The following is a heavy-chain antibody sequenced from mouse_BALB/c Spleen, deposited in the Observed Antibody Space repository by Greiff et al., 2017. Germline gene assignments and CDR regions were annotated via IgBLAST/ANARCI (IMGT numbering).Heavy chain of an antibody. CDR1: GYTFTSYW. CDR3: TRSSNYVMDN. V-gene: IGHV1-69*02. D-gene: IGHD2-5*01. CDR2: IYPSDSYT. J-gene: IGHJ4*01. Sequence: QVQLQQPGAELVRPGASVKLSCKASGYTFTSYWINWVKQRPGQGLEWIGNIYPSDSYTNYNQKFKDKATLTVDKSSSTAYMQLSSPTSEDSAVYYCTRSSNYVMDNGGQGTSVTVSS.